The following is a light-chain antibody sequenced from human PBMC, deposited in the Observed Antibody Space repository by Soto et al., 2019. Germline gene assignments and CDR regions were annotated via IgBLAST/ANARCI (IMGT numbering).Light chain of an antibody. CDR1: QSINDN. CDR3: QQYYNWPYT. CDR2: RTS. V-gene: IGKV3-15*01. Sequence: EIVMTQSPATLSVSPGERATLSCRASQSINDNLAWYQQKPGQAPRLLMFRTSTRATGFPARFSGGKSGTEFTLTISSLQSEDFAVYFCQQYYNWPYTFGQGTNLEIK. J-gene: IGKJ2*01.